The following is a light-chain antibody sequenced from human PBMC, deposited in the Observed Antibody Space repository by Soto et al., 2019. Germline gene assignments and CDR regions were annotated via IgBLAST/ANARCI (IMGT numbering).Light chain of an antibody. CDR1: SSDFGGYNY. J-gene: IGLJ1*01. CDR2: DVS. CDR3: SSYTSSSTPYV. V-gene: IGLV2-14*01. Sequence: QSVLTQPASVSGSPGQSITISCTGTSSDFGGYNYVSWYQQHPGKAPKLMIYDVSNRPSGVSNRFSGSKSGNTASLTISGLQAEDEADYYCSSYTSSSTPYVFGTGTKVT.